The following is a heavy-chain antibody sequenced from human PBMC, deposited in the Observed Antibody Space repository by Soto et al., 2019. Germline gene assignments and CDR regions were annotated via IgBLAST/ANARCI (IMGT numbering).Heavy chain of an antibody. V-gene: IGHV4-4*02. J-gene: IGHJ6*03. Sequence: ASETLSLTCAVSSGSISSSNWWSWVRQPPGKGLEWIGEIYHSGSTNYNPSLKSRVTISVDKSKNQFSLKLSSVTAADTAVYYCARVNNWNQNYYYYMDVWGKGTTVTVSS. CDR3: ARVNNWNQNYYYYMDV. D-gene: IGHD1-20*01. CDR1: SGSISSSNW. CDR2: IYHSGST.